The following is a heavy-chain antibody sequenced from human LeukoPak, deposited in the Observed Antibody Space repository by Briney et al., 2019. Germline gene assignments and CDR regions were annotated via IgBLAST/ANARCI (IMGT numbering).Heavy chain of an antibody. CDR1: GYTFTGYY. CDR2: INPNSGGT. J-gene: IGHJ4*02. CDR3: ASPGYYYDSSGYRFDY. D-gene: IGHD3-22*01. V-gene: IGHV1-2*02. Sequence: ASAKVSCKASGYTFTGYYMHWVRQAPGQGLEWMGWINPNSGGTNYAQKFQGRVTMTRDTSISTAYMELSRLRSDDTAVYYCASPGYYYDSSGYRFDYWGQGTLVTVSS.